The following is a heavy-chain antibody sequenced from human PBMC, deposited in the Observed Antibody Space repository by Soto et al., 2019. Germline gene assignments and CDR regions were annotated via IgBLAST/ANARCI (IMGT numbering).Heavy chain of an antibody. D-gene: IGHD6-13*01. Sequence: EVQLVESGGGLVQPGGSLRLSCAASEFTFSSYSMNWVRQAPGKGLEWVSYISSSSSTIYYADSVKGRFTISRDNAKNSLYLQMNSLRDEDTAVYYCARDLYSSSWYGLGWFDPWGQGTLVTVSS. CDR3: ARDLYSSSWYGLGWFDP. J-gene: IGHJ5*02. CDR1: EFTFSSYS. CDR2: ISSSSSTI. V-gene: IGHV3-48*02.